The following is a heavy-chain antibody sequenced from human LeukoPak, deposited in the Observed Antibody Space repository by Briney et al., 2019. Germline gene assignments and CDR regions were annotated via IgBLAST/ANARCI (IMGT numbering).Heavy chain of an antibody. CDR2: ISGDGHTT. J-gene: IGHJ4*02. Sequence: PGGSLRLSCAASGFTFDDYAIHWVRQAPGRGLEWVSLISGDGHTTYYADSVKGRFTVSRDNSKDSLYLQMNSLRSEDTALYYCAKVAYGSSGYGLHFFDYWGRGTLVTVSS. D-gene: IGHD3-22*01. CDR1: GFTFDDYA. V-gene: IGHV3-43*02. CDR3: AKVAYGSSGYGLHFFDY.